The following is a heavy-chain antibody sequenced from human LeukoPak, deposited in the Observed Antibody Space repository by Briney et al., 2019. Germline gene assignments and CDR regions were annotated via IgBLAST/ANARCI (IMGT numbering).Heavy chain of an antibody. CDR2: IYYSGST. Sequence: SETLSLTCTVSGGSISSYSWSWIRQPPGKGLEWIGYIYYSGSTNYNPSLKSRVTISVDTSKNQFSLKLSSVTAADTAVYYCARLPYGGFDYWGQGTLVTVFS. CDR1: GGSISSYS. V-gene: IGHV4-59*08. CDR3: ARLPYGGFDY. D-gene: IGHD4-23*01. J-gene: IGHJ4*02.